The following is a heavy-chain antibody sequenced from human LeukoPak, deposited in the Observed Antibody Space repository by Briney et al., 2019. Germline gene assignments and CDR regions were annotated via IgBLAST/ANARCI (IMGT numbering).Heavy chain of an antibody. CDR1: GYTFTAYY. CDR2: INPNSGGT. J-gene: IGHJ4*02. V-gene: IGHV1-2*02. CDR3: ARGDVIIQAAIDY. Sequence: ASVKVSCKASGYTFTAYYIHWVRQAPGQGLEWMGWINPNSGGTTSAQRFQGRVTMTRDTSISTAYMELSRLRSDDTAIYYCARGDVIIQAAIDYWGQGTLVTVSS. D-gene: IGHD2-2*01.